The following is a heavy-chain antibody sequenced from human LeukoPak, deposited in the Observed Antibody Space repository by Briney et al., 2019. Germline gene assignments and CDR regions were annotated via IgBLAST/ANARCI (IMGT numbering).Heavy chain of an antibody. CDR1: GGSISSSSYY. CDR3: ARVTPDCLSTTCFGLNWFDP. J-gene: IGHJ5*02. V-gene: IGHV4-39*01. D-gene: IGHD3/OR15-3a*01. Sequence: PSEALSLTCTVSGGSISSSSYYWGWIRQPPGKGLEWIGSIYYSGSTYYNPSLKSRVTISVDTSKNQFSLNLNSVTAADTAVYFCARVTPDCLSTTCFGLNWFDPWGQGTLVTVSS. CDR2: IYYSGST.